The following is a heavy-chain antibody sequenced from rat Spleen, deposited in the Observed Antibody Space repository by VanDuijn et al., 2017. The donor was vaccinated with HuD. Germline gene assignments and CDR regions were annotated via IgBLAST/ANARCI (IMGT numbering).Heavy chain of an antibody. V-gene: IGHV3-3*01. J-gene: IGHJ1*01. CDR3: ARHPQLGTYWYFDF. CDR2: VNSAGST. CDR1: GYSITGNY. Sequence: EVQLQESGPGLVKPSQSLSLTCSVTGYSITGNYWGWIRKFPGNKLEWMGYVNSAGSTNYNPSLKSRISITRDTSKNQFFLQVKSVITEDTATYYCARHPQLGTYWYFDFWGPGTMVTVSS. D-gene: IGHD3-4*01.